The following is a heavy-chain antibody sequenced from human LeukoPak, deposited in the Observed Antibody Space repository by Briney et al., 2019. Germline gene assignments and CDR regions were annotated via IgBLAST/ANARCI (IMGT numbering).Heavy chain of an antibody. CDR2: ITTSYYEST. Sequence: PGGSLRLSCAASGFTFRNYNMNWVRQAPGKGLEWVASITTSYYESTYYADSMKGRFTISRDDAKNSLYLQMNSPRADDTAVYYCATTYGGTTFYYFYMDFWGRGTTVTVSS. CDR3: ATTYGGTTFYYFYMDF. J-gene: IGHJ6*03. CDR1: GFTFRNYN. V-gene: IGHV3-21*01. D-gene: IGHD4-23*01.